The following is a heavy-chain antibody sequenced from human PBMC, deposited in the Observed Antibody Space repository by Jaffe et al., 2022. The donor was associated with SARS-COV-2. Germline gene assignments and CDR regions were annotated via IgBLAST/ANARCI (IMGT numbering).Heavy chain of an antibody. J-gene: IGHJ4*02. CDR1: GFTFRDYS. CDR2: ISDSTSETL. CDR3: ARVKGPQLASAYLDY. D-gene: IGHD6-13*01. V-gene: IGHV3-48*02. Sequence: EVQLVESGGGLAQPGGSLRLSCAASGFTFRDYSINWVRQAPGKGLEWVSFISDSTSETLYYADSVRGRFTTSRDNAKNSVYLQMNSLRDEDTAVYYCARVKGPQLASAYLDYWGQGALVTVSS.